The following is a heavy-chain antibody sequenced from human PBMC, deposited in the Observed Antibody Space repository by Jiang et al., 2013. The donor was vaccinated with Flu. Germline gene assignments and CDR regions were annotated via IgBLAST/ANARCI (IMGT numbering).Heavy chain of an antibody. J-gene: IGHJ5*02. CDR2: IYYSGST. D-gene: IGHD5-18*01. CDR3: ARDPTAMITRGWFDP. CDR1: GGSIRSSY. Sequence: SGSGLVKPSETLSLTCTVSGGSIRSSYWSWIRQPPGKGLEWIGDIYYSGSTNYNASLKSRVTISIDTSNNQFSLKLSSVSAADTAVYYCARDPTAMITRGWFDPWGQGTLVTVSS. V-gene: IGHV4-59*01.